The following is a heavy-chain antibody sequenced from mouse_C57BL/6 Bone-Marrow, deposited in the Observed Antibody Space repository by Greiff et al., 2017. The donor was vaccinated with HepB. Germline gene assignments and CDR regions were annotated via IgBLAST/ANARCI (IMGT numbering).Heavy chain of an antibody. CDR2: ISSGGSYT. D-gene: IGHD2-4*01. Sequence: EVKLMESGGDLVKPGGSLKLSCAASGFTFSSYGMSWVRQTPDKRLEWVATISSGGSYTYYPDSVKGRFTISRDNAKNTLYLQMSSLKSEDTAMYYCARHPIYYDYDGLFAYWGQGTLVTVSA. J-gene: IGHJ3*01. CDR1: GFTFSSYG. V-gene: IGHV5-6*01. CDR3: ARHPIYYDYDGLFAY.